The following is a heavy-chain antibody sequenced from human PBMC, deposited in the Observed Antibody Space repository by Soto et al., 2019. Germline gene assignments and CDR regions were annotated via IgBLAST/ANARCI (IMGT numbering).Heavy chain of an antibody. D-gene: IGHD3-10*01. CDR2: IYYSGST. V-gene: IGHV4-59*08. Sequence: SETLSLTCTVSGGSISSYYWSWIRQPPGKGLEWIGYIYYSGSTNYNPSLKSRVTISVDTSKNQFSLKLSSVTAADTAVYYCARHSYYYGSGSYSYFDYWGQGTLVTVSS. J-gene: IGHJ4*02. CDR3: ARHSYYYGSGSYSYFDY. CDR1: GGSISSYY.